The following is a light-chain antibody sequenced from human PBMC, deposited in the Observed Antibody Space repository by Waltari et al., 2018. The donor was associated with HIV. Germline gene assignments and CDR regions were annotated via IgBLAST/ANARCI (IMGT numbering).Light chain of an antibody. J-gene: IGKJ1*01. Sequence: DIVMTQSPDSLAVSLGGRATIHCKTSQSVLYSSNNKNYLAWYQQKPGQPPKLLIYWASTRESGVPDRFSGSGSGTDFTLTISGLQAEDVAVYYCQQYYSTPRTFGQGTKVEIK. CDR2: WAS. V-gene: IGKV4-1*01. CDR3: QQYYSTPRT. CDR1: QSVLYSSNNKNY.